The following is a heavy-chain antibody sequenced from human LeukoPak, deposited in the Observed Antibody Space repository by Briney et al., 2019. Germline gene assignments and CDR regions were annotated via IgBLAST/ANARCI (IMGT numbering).Heavy chain of an antibody. CDR3: ARGNSDYDHDY. CDR1: GFTFSTYW. Sequence: PGGSLRLSCAASGFTFSTYWMSWVRQAPGKGLEWVSSISTTSRYIYYADSVKGRFTVSRDNAKNSLSLQMNSLRAEDTAVYYCARGNSDYDHDYWGQGTLVTVSS. J-gene: IGHJ4*02. D-gene: IGHD4-11*01. CDR2: ISTTSRYI. V-gene: IGHV3-21*01.